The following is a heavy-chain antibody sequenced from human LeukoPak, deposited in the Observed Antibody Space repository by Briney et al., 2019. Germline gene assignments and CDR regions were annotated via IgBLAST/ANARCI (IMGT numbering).Heavy chain of an antibody. J-gene: IGHJ1*01. CDR3: ARVSGPGLDEYFHL. CDR2: INPDGTDT. D-gene: IGHD3-10*01. Sequence: GGSLRLSCAASGFTLSGAWMHWVRQAPGKGLVWVSRINPDGTDTRYADSVKGRFTISRDDAKNTLYLHMNSLRAEDTAVYYCARVSGPGLDEYFHLWGQGTLVTVSS. CDR1: GFTLSGAW. V-gene: IGHV3-74*01.